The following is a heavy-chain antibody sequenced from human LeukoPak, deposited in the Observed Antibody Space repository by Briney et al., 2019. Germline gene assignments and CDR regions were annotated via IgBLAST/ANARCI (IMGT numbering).Heavy chain of an antibody. CDR1: GGSISSYY. CDR2: IYYSGST. V-gene: IGHV4-59*01. CDR3: AREIHNYDILTGYLNWFDP. D-gene: IGHD3-9*01. Sequence: PSETLSLTCTVSGGSISSYYWSWIRQPPGKGLEWIGYIYYSGSTNYNPSLKSRVTTSVDTSKNQFSLKLSSVTAADTAVYYCAREIHNYDILTGYLNWFDPWGQGTLVTVSS. J-gene: IGHJ5*02.